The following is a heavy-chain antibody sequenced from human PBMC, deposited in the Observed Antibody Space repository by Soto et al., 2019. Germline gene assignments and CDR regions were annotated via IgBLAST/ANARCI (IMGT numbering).Heavy chain of an antibody. D-gene: IGHD1-26*01. J-gene: IGHJ4*02. CDR3: ARTHSGSYYSVFNY. CDR2: IYRSGTT. V-gene: IGHV4-38-2*01. CDR1: NFSISSVYY. Sequence: PSETLSLTCVVSNFSISSVYYWGWIRQSPGKGLEWIASIYRSGTTPYNPSLKSRVTISVDPSKNQFSLMLTAVTAADTAVYYCARTHSGSYYSVFNYWGRGSLVTVSS.